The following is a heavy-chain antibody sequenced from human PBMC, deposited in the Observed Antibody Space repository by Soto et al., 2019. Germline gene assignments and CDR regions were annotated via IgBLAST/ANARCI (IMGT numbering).Heavy chain of an antibody. CDR2: IKQDGSEK. Sequence: GGSLRLSCAASGFTFSSYWMSWVRQAPGKGLEWVANIKQDGSEKYYADSVKGRFTISRDNAKNSLYLQMNSLRAEDTAVYYCARDGNIAVAGYYYYYGMDVWGQGTTVTVSS. CDR1: GFTFSSYW. J-gene: IGHJ6*02. CDR3: ARDGNIAVAGYYYYYGMDV. D-gene: IGHD6-19*01. V-gene: IGHV3-7*01.